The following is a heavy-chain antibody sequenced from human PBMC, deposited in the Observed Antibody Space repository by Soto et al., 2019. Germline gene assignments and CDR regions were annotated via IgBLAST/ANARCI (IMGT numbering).Heavy chain of an antibody. J-gene: IGHJ6*03. CDR2: INHSGST. Sequence: SETLSLTCAVYGGSFSGYYWSWIRQPPGKGLEWIGEINHSGSTNYNPSLKSRVTISVGTSKNQFSLKLSSVTAADTAVYYCARGGKRFWEYYYYYYYMDFWSTGTTVTVSS. V-gene: IGHV4-34*01. CDR3: ARGGKRFWEYYYYYYYMDF. CDR1: GGSFSGYY. D-gene: IGHD3-16*01.